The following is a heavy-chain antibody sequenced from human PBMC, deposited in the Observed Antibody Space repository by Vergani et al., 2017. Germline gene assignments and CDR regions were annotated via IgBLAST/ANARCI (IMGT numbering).Heavy chain of an antibody. CDR2: ISYDGSNK. CDR3: ARGGYCSGGSCYPPYNWFDP. D-gene: IGHD2-15*01. CDR1: GFTFSSYA. Sequence: QVQLVESGGGVVQPGRSLRLSCAASGFTFSSYAMHWVRQAPGKGLEWVAVISYDGSNKYYADSVKGRFTISRDNSKNTLYLQMNSLRAEDTAVYYCARGGYCSGGSCYPPYNWFDPWGQGTLVTVSS. J-gene: IGHJ5*02. V-gene: IGHV3-30*01.